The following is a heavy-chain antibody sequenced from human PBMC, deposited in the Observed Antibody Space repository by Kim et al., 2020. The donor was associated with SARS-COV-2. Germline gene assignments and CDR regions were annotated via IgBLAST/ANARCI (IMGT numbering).Heavy chain of an antibody. D-gene: IGHD2-2*01. Sequence: SETLSLTCAVYGGSFRGYYWTWIRQPPGKGLQLLGEINHSGSTNYIPSLKSRVTISVETSNNQVSLRLTSGPAADTAVYYCARRGYANAWLGRTFESWG. CDR3: ARRGYANAWLGRTFES. CDR1: GGSFRGYY. CDR2: INHSGST. J-gene: IGHJ4*01. V-gene: IGHV4-34*01.